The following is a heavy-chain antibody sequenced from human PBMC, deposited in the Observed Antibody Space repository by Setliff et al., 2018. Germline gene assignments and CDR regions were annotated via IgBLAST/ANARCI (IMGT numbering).Heavy chain of an antibody. CDR2: IWYDGSNK. D-gene: IGHD2-15*01. CDR3: VCFSWRGCSGDTCYSGDDSFDM. J-gene: IGHJ3*02. Sequence: LRLSCVASGFIFSTYGMHWVRQAPGKGLEWVAYIWYDGSNKYYVDSVKGRFTVSRDNSKDMLYLKMNSLRVEDSAIYYCVCFSWRGCSGDTCYSGDDSFDMWGQGTVVTVSS. V-gene: IGHV3-30*02. CDR1: GFIFSTYG.